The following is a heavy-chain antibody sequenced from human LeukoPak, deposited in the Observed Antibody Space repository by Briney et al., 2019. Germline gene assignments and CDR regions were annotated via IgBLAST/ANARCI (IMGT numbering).Heavy chain of an antibody. Sequence: GGSLRLSCAASGITFSSYGMHWVRQAPGKGLEWVSVIYSGGSTYYADSVKGRFTISRDNPVDTVFLQMNSLRADDTAVYYCTRDDVLSGYVPYYYAMDVWGQGTTVTVSS. CDR2: IYSGGST. CDR3: TRDDVLSGYVPYYYAMDV. V-gene: IGHV3-NL1*01. J-gene: IGHJ6*02. CDR1: GITFSSYG. D-gene: IGHD5-12*01.